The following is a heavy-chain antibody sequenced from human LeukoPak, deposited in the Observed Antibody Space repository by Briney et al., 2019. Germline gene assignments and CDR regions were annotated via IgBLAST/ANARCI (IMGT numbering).Heavy chain of an antibody. V-gene: IGHV3-23*01. D-gene: IGHD6-13*01. CDR1: GFTFSSYA. CDR2: ISGSGGST. CDR3: AKDQFSTPGIAAAGDPTRGYYFDY. J-gene: IGHJ4*02. Sequence: GGSLRLSCAASGFTFSSYAMSWVRQAPGKGLEWVSAISGSGGSTYYADSVKGRFTISRDNSKNTMYLQMNSLRAEDTAVYYCAKDQFSTPGIAAAGDPTRGYYFDYWGQGTLVTVSS.